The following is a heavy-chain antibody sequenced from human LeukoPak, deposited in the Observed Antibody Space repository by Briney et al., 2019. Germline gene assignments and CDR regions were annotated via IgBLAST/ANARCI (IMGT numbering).Heavy chain of an antibody. J-gene: IGHJ4*02. Sequence: GGSLRLSCAASGFTFSSYSMNWVRQAPGKGLEWVSSISSSSSYIYYADSVKGRFTISRDNAKNSLYLQMNSLRAEDTAVYYCARDSKYYVSSGFCFDYWGQGTLVTVSS. CDR2: ISSSSSYI. CDR3: ARDSKYYVSSGFCFDY. CDR1: GFTFSSYS. V-gene: IGHV3-21*01. D-gene: IGHD3-22*01.